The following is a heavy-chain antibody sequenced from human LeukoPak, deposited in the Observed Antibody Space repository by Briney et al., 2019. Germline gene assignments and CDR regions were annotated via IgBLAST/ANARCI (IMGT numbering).Heavy chain of an antibody. D-gene: IGHD2-15*01. CDR3: ARDLRWSHYWYFDL. Sequence: SGGSLRLSCEASGFSFSDFYMSWIRQAPGKGLEWVAVIWYDGSNKYYADSVKGRFTISRDNSKNTLYLQMNSLRAEDTAVYYCARDLRWSHYWYFDLWGRGTLVTVSS. CDR2: IWYDGSNK. J-gene: IGHJ2*01. V-gene: IGHV3-33*08. CDR1: GFSFSDFY.